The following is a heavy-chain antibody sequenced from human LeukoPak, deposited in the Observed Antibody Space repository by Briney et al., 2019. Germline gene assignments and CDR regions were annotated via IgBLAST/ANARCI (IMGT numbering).Heavy chain of an antibody. CDR1: GFTFSSYE. D-gene: IGHD3-16*02. Sequence: GGSLRLSCAASGFTFSSYEMNWVRKAPGKGLEGVSYISSSGSTIYYADSVKGRFTISRDNAKNSLYLQMNSLRAEDTAVYYCASLPIRGMDVWGQGTTVTVSS. J-gene: IGHJ6*02. CDR2: ISSSGSTI. CDR3: ASLPIRGMDV. V-gene: IGHV3-48*03.